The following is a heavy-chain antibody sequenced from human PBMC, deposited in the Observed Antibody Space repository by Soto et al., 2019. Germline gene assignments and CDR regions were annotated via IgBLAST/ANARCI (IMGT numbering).Heavy chain of an antibody. V-gene: IGHV2-5*02. J-gene: IGHJ4*02. Sequence: QITLKESGPTLVKPTQTLTLTCTFSGFSLSTSGVGVGWIRQPPGKALEWLALIYWDDDKRYSPSLKSRLTITNXPXXXQXXLTMTNMDPVDTATYYCAHRPSYCSGGSCYSGFDYWGQGTLVTVSS. CDR3: AHRPSYCSGGSCYSGFDY. CDR2: IYWDDDK. D-gene: IGHD2-15*01. CDR1: GFSLSTSGVG.